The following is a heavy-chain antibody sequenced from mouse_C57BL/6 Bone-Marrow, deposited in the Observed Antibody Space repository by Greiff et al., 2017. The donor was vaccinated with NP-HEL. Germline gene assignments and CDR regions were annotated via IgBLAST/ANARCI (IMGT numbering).Heavy chain of an antibody. D-gene: IGHD2-4*01. CDR3: ARSIYYDYADDPFYAMDY. V-gene: IGHV7-3*01. J-gene: IGHJ4*01. Sequence: EVKLMESGGGLVQPGGSLSLSCAASGFTFTDYYMSWVRQPPGKALEWLGFIRNKANGYTTEYSASVKGRFTISRDNSQSILYLPMNALRAEGSATYYCARSIYYDYADDPFYAMDYWGQGTSVTVSS. CDR2: IRNKANGYTT. CDR1: GFTFTDYY.